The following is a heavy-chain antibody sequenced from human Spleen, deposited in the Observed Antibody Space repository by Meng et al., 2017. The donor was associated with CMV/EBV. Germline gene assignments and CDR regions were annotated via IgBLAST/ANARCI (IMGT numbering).Heavy chain of an antibody. CDR1: GYTFTSYG. V-gene: IGHV1-18*04. CDR2: ISAYNGNT. J-gene: IGHJ6*02. D-gene: IGHD3-9*01. Sequence: ASVKVSCKTSGYTFTSYGISWVRQAPGQGLEWMGWISAYNGNTIYEQKVQGRVTMTRDTSISTAYMGLSRLRSDDTAVYYCARTYDILKYGMDVWGQGSTVTVSS. CDR3: ARTYDILKYGMDV.